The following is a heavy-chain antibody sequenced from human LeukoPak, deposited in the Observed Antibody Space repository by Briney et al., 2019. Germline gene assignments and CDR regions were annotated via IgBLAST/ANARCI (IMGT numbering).Heavy chain of an antibody. CDR2: INPNSGGT. D-gene: IGHD6-6*01. CDR1: GYTFTDYY. J-gene: IGHJ4*02. CDR3: ARKRIRAARDDSVY. V-gene: IGHV1-2*02. Sequence: ASVKVSCKASGYTFTDYYMHWVRQAPGQGLEYMGWINPNSGGTNYAQKFQGGVTMTRDTSISTAYMELSRLRSDDTAVYYCARKRIRAARDDSVYWGQGTLVTVSS.